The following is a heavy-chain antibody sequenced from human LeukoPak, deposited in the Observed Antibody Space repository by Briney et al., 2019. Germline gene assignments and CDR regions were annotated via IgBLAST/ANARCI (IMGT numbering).Heavy chain of an antibody. CDR3: AKFGFLWEPHPGEY. V-gene: IGHV3-23*01. Sequence: SGGSLRLSCAASGFTFSSYAMSWVRQAPGKGLEWVSAISGSGGSTCYADSVKGRFTISRDNSKNTLYLQMNSLRAEDTAVYYCAKFGFLWEPHPGEYWGQGTLVTVSS. CDR1: GFTFSSYA. D-gene: IGHD1-26*01. CDR2: ISGSGGST. J-gene: IGHJ4*02.